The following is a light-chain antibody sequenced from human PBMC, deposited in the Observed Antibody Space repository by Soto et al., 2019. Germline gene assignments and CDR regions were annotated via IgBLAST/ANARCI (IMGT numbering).Light chain of an antibody. CDR1: QSVSSN. CDR3: QQYNNWPPLT. CDR2: GAS. J-gene: IGKJ4*01. Sequence: EIVMTQSPATLSVSPGERATLSCRASQSVSSNLAWYQQKPGLAPRLLIYGASTRATGIPARFSGSGSDTEFTLTISSLQSEDVAVYYCQQYNNWPPLTFGGGTKVEIK. V-gene: IGKV3-15*01.